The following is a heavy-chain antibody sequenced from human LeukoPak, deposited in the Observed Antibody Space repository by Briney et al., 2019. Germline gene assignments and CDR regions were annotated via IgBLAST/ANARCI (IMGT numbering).Heavy chain of an antibody. CDR1: GFTFSSYG. D-gene: IGHD2-15*01. CDR2: IWSDGSNK. J-gene: IGHJ5*02. V-gene: IGHV3-33*01. CDR3: ARGGRFCSGGSCYNWFDP. Sequence: AGGSLRLSCAASGFTFSSYGMHWVRQAPGKGLEWVAVIWSDGSNKYYADSVKGRFTISRDNSKNTLYLQMNSLRAEDTAVYYCARGGRFCSGGSCYNWFDPWGQGTLVTVSS.